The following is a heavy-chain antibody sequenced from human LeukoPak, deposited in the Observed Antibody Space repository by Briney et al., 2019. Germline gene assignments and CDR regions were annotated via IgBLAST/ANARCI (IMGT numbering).Heavy chain of an antibody. CDR1: GFTFSSFA. CDR2: ICGSGGRT. Sequence: PGGSLRLSCAASGFTFSSFALSWVRQAPGKGLEWISGICGSGGRTDYADSVKGRFTISRDNSKNTLYLQMSSLRADDTALYYCAKSPPRCSGGSCYGYWGQGTLVTVSS. V-gene: IGHV3-23*01. J-gene: IGHJ4*02. D-gene: IGHD2-15*01. CDR3: AKSPPRCSGGSCYGY.